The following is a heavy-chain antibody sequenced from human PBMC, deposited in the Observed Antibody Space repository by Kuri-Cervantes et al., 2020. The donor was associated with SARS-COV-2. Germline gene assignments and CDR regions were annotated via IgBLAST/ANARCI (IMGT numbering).Heavy chain of an antibody. CDR1: GFTFSSYW. CDR3: ARWQRGSSWYSVFDY. CDR2: INSDGSST. J-gene: IGHJ4*02. V-gene: IGHV3-74*01. Sequence: LLLTCAASGFTFSSYWMHWVRQAPGKGLVWVSRINSDGSSTSYADSVKGRFTISRDNAKNTLYLQMNSLRAEDTAVYYCARWQRGSSWYSVFDYWGQGTLVTVSS. D-gene: IGHD6-13*01.